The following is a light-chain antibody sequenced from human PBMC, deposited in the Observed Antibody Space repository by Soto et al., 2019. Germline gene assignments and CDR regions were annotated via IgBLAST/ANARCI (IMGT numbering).Light chain of an antibody. CDR2: GAS. CDR3: QQYNNWPQT. CDR1: QSVRSD. V-gene: IGKV3-15*01. J-gene: IGKJ1*01. Sequence: ILMTQSPSTLSVSPGERATLSCRASQSVRSDLAWYHQKPGQAPRLLIYGASTRATGIPARFSGSGSGTEFTLTINSLQSEDFAVYYCQQYNNWPQTFGQGTKVDIK.